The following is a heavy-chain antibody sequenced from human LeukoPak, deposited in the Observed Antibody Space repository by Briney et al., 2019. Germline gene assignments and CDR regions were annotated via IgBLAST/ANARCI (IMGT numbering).Heavy chain of an antibody. J-gene: IGHJ6*03. CDR1: GGSVSSSSYY. D-gene: IGHD5-18*01. Sequence: SETLSLTCTVSGGSVSSSSYYWGWIRQPPGKGLEWIGSIYYSGSTYYNPSLKSRVTISVDTSKNQFSLKLSSVTAADTAVYYCARELVDTAMAYYMDVWGKGTTVTVSS. CDR2: IYYSGST. V-gene: IGHV4-39*07. CDR3: ARELVDTAMAYYMDV.